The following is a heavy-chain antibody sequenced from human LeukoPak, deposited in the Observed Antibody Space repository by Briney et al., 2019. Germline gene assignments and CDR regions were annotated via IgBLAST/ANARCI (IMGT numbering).Heavy chain of an antibody. D-gene: IGHD5-24*01. J-gene: IGHJ4*02. V-gene: IGHV4-59*08. CDR2: IYYSGST. CDR1: GGSISSYY. CDR3: AGRGDGYNYREGPFDY. Sequence: SETLSLTCTVSGGSISSYYWSWIRQPPGKGLEWIGYIYYSGSTNYNPSLKSRVTISVDTSKNQFSLKLSSVTAADTAVYYCAGRGDGYNYREGPFDYWGQGTLVTVSS.